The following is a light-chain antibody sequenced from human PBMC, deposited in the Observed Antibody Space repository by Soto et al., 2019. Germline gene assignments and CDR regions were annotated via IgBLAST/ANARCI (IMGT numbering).Light chain of an antibody. CDR3: AAWDDSLNGYV. J-gene: IGLJ1*01. CDR1: SSNIGSNT. V-gene: IGLV1-44*01. CDR2: TNN. Sequence: QLVLTQAPSASGTPGQRVTISCSGSSSNIGSNTVNWYQQLPGTAPKLLIFTNNQRPSGVPDRFSGSKSGTSGSLAISGLQSEDEADYYCAAWDDSLNGYVFGAGTKLTVL.